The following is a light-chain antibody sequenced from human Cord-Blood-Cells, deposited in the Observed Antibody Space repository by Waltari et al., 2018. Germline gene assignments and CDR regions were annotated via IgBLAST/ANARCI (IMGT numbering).Light chain of an antibody. CDR3: AAWDDSLSGWV. J-gene: IGLJ3*02. V-gene: IGLV1-47*01. CDR2: RNN. Sequence: QSVLTQPPSASGTPGQRVTISCSGSSSNIGSNYVYWYQQLPGTAPKLLIYRNNQRPSGVPDLFSGSKSGSSASLASSGLRSEDEDDYYCAAWDDSLSGWVFGGGTKLTVL. CDR1: SSNIGSNY.